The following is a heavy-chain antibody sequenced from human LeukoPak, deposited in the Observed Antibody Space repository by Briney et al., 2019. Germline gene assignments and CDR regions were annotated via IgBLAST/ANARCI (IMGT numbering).Heavy chain of an antibody. CDR1: GYTFTSYA. Sequence: ASVKVSCKASGYTFTSYAMHWVRQAPGQRLEWMGWINAGNGNTKYSQKFQGRVTITRDTSASTAYMELSRLRSEDTAVYYCARELGDGDLYFDYWGQGTLVTVSS. CDR2: INAGNGNT. V-gene: IGHV1-3*01. J-gene: IGHJ4*02. CDR3: ARELGDGDLYFDY. D-gene: IGHD3-16*01.